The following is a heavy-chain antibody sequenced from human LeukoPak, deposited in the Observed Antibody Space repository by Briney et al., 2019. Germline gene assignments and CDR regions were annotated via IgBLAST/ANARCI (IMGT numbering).Heavy chain of an antibody. J-gene: IGHJ3*02. V-gene: IGHV3-21*01. Sequence: GGSLRLSRATSGFTFSTSSMNWVRQAPGRGLEWVSSISSSSKYIYYADSLRGRFTISRDNAKNSLYLQMNSLRAEDTAVYYCARVAGAAAFDIWGQGTMVTVSS. D-gene: IGHD3-10*01. CDR2: ISSSSKYI. CDR3: ARVAGAAAFDI. CDR1: GFTFSTSS.